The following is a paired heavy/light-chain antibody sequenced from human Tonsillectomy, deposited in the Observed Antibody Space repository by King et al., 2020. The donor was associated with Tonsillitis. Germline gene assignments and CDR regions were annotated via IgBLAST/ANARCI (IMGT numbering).Heavy chain of an antibody. CDR1: GGTFSSYA. CDR2: IIPIFGTA. Sequence: QVQLVQSGAEVKKPGSSVKVSCKASGGTFSSYAISWVRQAPGQGLEWMGGIIPIFGTANYAQKFQGRVTITADESTSTAYMELSSLRSEDTAVYYCARVPNRDYYDSSGYTPYYYYMDVWGKGTTVTVSS. V-gene: IGHV1-69*01. D-gene: IGHD3-22*01. J-gene: IGHJ6*03. CDR3: ARVPNRDYYDSSGYTPYYYYMDV.
Light chain of an antibody. CDR3: QQYGSSPPSLT. V-gene: IGKV3-20*01. CDR2: GAS. CDR1: QSVSSSY. Sequence: EIVLTQSPGTLSLSPGERATLSCRASQSVSSSYLAWYQQKPGQAPRLLIYGASSRATGIPDRFSGSGSGTDFTLTISRLEPEDFAVYYCQQYGSSPPSLTFGGGTKVEIK. J-gene: IGKJ4*01.